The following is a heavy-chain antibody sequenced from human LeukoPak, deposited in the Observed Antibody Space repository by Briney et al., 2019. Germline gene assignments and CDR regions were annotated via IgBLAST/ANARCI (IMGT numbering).Heavy chain of an antibody. CDR1: GYSISSGYY. D-gene: IGHD6-19*01. CDR3: ARGGGAVAVYFDY. CDR2: IYHSGST. J-gene: IGHJ4*02. V-gene: IGHV4-38-2*02. Sequence: SETLSLTCTVSGYSISSGYYWGWIRQPPGKGLEWIGSIYHSGSTHYNPSLKGRVTISVDMSKNQFSLKLSSVTAADTAVYYCARGGGAVAVYFDYWGQGTPVTVSS.